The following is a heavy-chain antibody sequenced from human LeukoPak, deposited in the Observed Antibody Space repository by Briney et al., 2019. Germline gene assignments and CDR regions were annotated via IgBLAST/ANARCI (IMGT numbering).Heavy chain of an antibody. CDR1: GFTFSSYS. Sequence: GGSLRLSCAASGFTFSSYSMNWVRQAPGKGLEWVSSISSSNSYIYYADSVKGRFTISRDNAKNSLYLQMSSLRAEDTAVYYCARDGGSLGSYYFDYWGQGTLVTVSS. J-gene: IGHJ4*02. D-gene: IGHD1-26*01. CDR2: ISSSNSYI. V-gene: IGHV3-21*01. CDR3: ARDGGSLGSYYFDY.